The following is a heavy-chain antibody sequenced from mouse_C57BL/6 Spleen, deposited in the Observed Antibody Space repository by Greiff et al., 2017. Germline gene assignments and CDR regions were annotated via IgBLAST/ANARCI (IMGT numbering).Heavy chain of an antibody. J-gene: IGHJ2*01. CDR2: INPNNGGT. Sequence: VQLQQSGPELVKPGASVKMSCTASGYTFTDYNMHWVKQSHGKSLEWIGYINPNNGGTSYNQKFKGKATLTGNKSSSTAYMELRSLTSEDAAVYYGARGGRTTRAYYFDYWGQGTTLTVSS. CDR1: GYTFTDYN. CDR3: ARGGRTTRAYYFDY. D-gene: IGHD1-1*01. V-gene: IGHV1-22*01.